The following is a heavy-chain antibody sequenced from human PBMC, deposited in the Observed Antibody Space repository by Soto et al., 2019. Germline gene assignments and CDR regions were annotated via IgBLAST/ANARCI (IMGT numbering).Heavy chain of an antibody. CDR3: TSPRPAREDCSSTSCYYYYGMDV. CDR1: GFTFSGSA. CDR2: IRSKANSYAT. Sequence: EVQLVESGGGLVQPGGSLKLSCAASGFTFSGSAMHWVRQASGKGLEWVGRIRSKANSYATAYAASVKGRFTISRDDSKKTAYLQMNSLKTEDTAVYYCTSPRPAREDCSSTSCYYYYGMDVWGQGTTVTVSS. J-gene: IGHJ6*02. D-gene: IGHD2-2*01. V-gene: IGHV3-73*02.